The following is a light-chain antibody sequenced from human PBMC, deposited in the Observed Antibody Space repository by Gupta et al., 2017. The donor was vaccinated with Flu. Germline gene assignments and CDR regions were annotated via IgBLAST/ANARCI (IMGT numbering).Light chain of an antibody. J-gene: IGKJ2*01. V-gene: IGKV3-15*01. CDR2: RAS. CDR3: QQYNNWPPYT. CDR1: QSVSSN. Sequence: EIVMTQSPATLSVSPGESATLSCRASQSVSSNLAWYQQKPGQAPRLLIYRASTRATGIPARVSASGSGTEFTLTISSRQSEDFAVYYCQQYNNWPPYTCGQGTKLEVK.